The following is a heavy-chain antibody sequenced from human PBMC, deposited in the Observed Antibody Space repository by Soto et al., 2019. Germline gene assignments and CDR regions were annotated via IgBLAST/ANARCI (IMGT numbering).Heavy chain of an antibody. Sequence: QVQLVESGGGVVQPGRSLRLSCAASGFTFSSYAMHWVRQAPGKGLEWVAVISYDGSNKYYADSVKGRFTISRDNSKXXLYLRMNSLRAEDTGVYYCASDGGEMATITGWFDPWGQGALVTVSS. D-gene: IGHD5-12*01. J-gene: IGHJ5*02. CDR1: GFTFSSYA. V-gene: IGHV3-30-3*01. CDR3: ASDGGEMATITGWFDP. CDR2: ISYDGSNK.